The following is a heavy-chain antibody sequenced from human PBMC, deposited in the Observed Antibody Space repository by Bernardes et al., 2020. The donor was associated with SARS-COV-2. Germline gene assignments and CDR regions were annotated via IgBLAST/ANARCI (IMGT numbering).Heavy chain of an antibody. V-gene: IGHV1-2*06. CDR2: INPNSGGT. CDR3: ARSYNSIFSAFVIFSAFEI. D-gene: IGHD3-3*02. CDR1: GYTFTDYY. J-gene: IGHJ3*02. Sequence: ASVKVSCKASGYTFTDYYIHWVRQAPGQGLEWMGRINPNSGGTNSAQKFQGRVTMTRDTSITTAYMELNRLTSDDTAIYYCARSYNSIFSAFVIFSAFEIWGQGTMVTVSS.